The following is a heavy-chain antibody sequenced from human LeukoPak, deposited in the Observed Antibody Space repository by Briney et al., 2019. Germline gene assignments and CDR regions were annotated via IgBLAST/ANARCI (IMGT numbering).Heavy chain of an antibody. D-gene: IGHD4-17*01. CDR1: GGSISSSSYY. Sequence: PSETLSLTCTVSGGSISSSSYYWGWVRQPPGRGREWIGSIYYSGSTYYNPSLKSRVTISVDPSKNQFSLKLSSVTAADTAVYYCARLDYGDESYFDYWGQGTLVTVSS. J-gene: IGHJ4*02. CDR3: ARLDYGDESYFDY. CDR2: IYYSGST. V-gene: IGHV4-39*01.